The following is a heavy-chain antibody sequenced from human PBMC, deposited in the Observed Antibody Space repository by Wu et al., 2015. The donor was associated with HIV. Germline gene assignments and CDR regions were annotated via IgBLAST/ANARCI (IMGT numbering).Heavy chain of an antibody. D-gene: IGHD7-27*01. Sequence: QVQLVQSGAEVKKPGASVKVSCKVSGHSLSDLSMHWVRQTPEKGLEWMGSFDPADGERIYAQKLQGRVTLSEDTSTDTAYMELSSLRSEDTAIYYCATGILGAFDIWGQGTMVTVSS. V-gene: IGHV1-24*01. CDR2: FDPADGER. CDR1: GHSLSDLS. CDR3: ATGILGAFDI. J-gene: IGHJ3*02.